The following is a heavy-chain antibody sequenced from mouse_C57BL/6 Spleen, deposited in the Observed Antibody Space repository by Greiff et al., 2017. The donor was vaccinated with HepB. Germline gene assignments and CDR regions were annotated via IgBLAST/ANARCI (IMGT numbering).Heavy chain of an antibody. CDR2: IHPNSGST. CDR3: FYYDYDYAMDY. CDR1: GYTFTSYW. D-gene: IGHD2-4*01. V-gene: IGHV1-64*01. Sequence: QVQLQQPGAELVKPGASVKLSCKASGYTFTSYWMHWVKQRPGQGLEWIGMIHPNSGSTNYNEKFKSKATLTVDKSSSTAYMQLSSLTSEDSAVYYCFYYDYDYAMDYWGQGTSVTVSS. J-gene: IGHJ4*01.